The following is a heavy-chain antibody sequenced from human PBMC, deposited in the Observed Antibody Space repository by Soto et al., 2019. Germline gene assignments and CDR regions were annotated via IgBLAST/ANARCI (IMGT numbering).Heavy chain of an antibody. Sequence: GASVKVSCKASGVAFSSYAISWVGQAPGQGLEWMGGIIPIFGTANYAQKFQGRVTITADESTRTAYMELSSLRAEDTAVYYCASPDYWGQGTLVTVSS. CDR3: ASPDY. J-gene: IGHJ4*02. CDR2: IIPIFGTA. V-gene: IGHV1-69*13. CDR1: GVAFSSYA.